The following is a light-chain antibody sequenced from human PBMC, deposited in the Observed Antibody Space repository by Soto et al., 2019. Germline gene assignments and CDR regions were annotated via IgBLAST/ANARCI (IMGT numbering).Light chain of an antibody. CDR1: QSLSSGY. CDR3: QQHGTSPLT. CDR2: GAS. J-gene: IGKJ4*01. V-gene: IGKV3-20*01. Sequence: EIVLTQSPGTLYFSRVERSIVSCSASQSLSSGYLAWYQQKPGQAPRLLIYGASSRATGIPDRFSGSGFGTDFTLTISRLEPEDFAVYYCQQHGTSPLTFGGGTKVDIK.